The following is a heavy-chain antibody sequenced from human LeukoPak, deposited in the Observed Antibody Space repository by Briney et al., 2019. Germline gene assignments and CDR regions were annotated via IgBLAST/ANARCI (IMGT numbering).Heavy chain of an antibody. D-gene: IGHD3-9*01. J-gene: IGHJ5*02. V-gene: IGHV4-39*01. CDR3: ARHLVGHYDILTGYRPPSWFDP. CDR1: GGSISSSSYY. Sequence: SETLSLTCTVSGGSISSSSYYWVWQPQAPGQGLDGIVYICYSWNTYYNPSLQSRITISVDTSKNHFSLKLSSVTAADTAVYYCARHLVGHYDILTGYRPPSWFDPWGQGTLVTVSS. CDR2: ICYSWNT.